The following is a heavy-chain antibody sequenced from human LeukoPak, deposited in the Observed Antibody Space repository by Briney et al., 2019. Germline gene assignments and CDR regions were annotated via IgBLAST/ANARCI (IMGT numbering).Heavy chain of an antibody. D-gene: IGHD2-2*01. Sequence: GGSLRLSCAASGFTFSSYAMSWVRQAPGKGLEWVSAISGSGGSTYCADSVKGRFTISRDNSKNTLYLQMNSLRAEDTAVYYCAKDRVVVVPAAMYFDYWGQGTLVTVSS. V-gene: IGHV3-23*01. J-gene: IGHJ4*02. CDR3: AKDRVVVVPAAMYFDY. CDR1: GFTFSSYA. CDR2: ISGSGGST.